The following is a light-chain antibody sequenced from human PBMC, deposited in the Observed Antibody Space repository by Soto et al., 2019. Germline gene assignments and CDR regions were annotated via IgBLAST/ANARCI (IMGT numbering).Light chain of an antibody. J-gene: IGKJ2*01. Sequence: EIVLTQSPGTLSLSPGEGATLSCRASRSVSSRYLAWYQQKPGQAPGLLIYGASSRATGIPDRFSGSGSGTDFTLTISRLEPGDFAVYSCQQYGYAPNTFGQGTKLEIK. CDR2: GAS. V-gene: IGKV3-20*01. CDR1: RSVSSRY. CDR3: QQYGYAPNT.